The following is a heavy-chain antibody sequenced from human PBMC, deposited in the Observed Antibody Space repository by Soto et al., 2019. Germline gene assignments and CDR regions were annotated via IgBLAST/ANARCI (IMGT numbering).Heavy chain of an antibody. J-gene: IGHJ4*02. CDR3: ARGPLVVLNYFDS. Sequence: ASVKVSCKASGYTFTSYGISWVRQAPGQGLEWMGWISAYNGNTNYAQKLQGRVTMTTDASTSTAYMELRSLRSGDTAMYFCARGPLVVLNYFDSWGQGTLVTVSS. CDR1: GYTFTSYG. D-gene: IGHD2-2*01. CDR2: ISAYNGNT. V-gene: IGHV1-18*01.